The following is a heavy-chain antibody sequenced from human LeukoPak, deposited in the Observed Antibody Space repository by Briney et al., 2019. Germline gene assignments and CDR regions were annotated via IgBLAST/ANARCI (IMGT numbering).Heavy chain of an antibody. Sequence: GGSLRLSCAASGLTFSSYEMNWVRQAPGKGLEWVSYISSSGSTIYYADSVKGRFTISRDNAKNSLYLQMNSLRAEDTAVYYCAKVMKGSERLTMVRGVIIKTAGLYYMDVWGKGTTVTVSS. CDR1: GLTFSSYE. D-gene: IGHD3-10*01. CDR3: AKVMKGSERLTMVRGVIIKTAGLYYMDV. J-gene: IGHJ6*03. CDR2: ISSSGSTI. V-gene: IGHV3-48*03.